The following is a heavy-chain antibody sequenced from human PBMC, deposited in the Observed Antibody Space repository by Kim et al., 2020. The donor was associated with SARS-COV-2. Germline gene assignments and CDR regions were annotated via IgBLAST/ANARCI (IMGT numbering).Heavy chain of an antibody. CDR3: ARVWGIMYYYFYN. J-gene: IGHJ4*02. V-gene: IGHV4-31*03. CDR2: IYYVGST. CDR1: GGSISSGGYY. D-gene: IGHD3-16*01. Sequence: SETLSLTCTVSGGSISSGGYYWGWIRQHPGKGLEWIGNIYYVGSTYYNPSLKSRVTISVDTSKNQFSLKLMSVTAADTAVYYCARVWGIMYYYFYNWGQGTLVTVSS.